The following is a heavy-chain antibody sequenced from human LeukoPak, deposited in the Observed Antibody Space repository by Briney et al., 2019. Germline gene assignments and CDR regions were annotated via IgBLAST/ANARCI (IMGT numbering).Heavy chain of an antibody. Sequence: PSETLSLTCTVSGDSVSNSLYYWSWIRQPPGKGLEWIGYIYYNGGTNYNPSLKSRATISIDTSTNQFSLRLNSMTAADTAVYYCARVLRAASWRSYDYWGQGSLVTVSS. CDR1: GDSVSNSLYY. J-gene: IGHJ4*02. D-gene: IGHD5-18*01. CDR2: IYYNGGT. V-gene: IGHV4-61*01. CDR3: ARVLRAASWRSYDY.